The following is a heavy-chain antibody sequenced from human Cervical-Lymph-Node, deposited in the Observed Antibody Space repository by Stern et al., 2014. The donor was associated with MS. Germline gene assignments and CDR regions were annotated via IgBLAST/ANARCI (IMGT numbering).Heavy chain of an antibody. V-gene: IGHV3-30*18. Sequence: QVQLVESGGGVVQPGRSLRLSCAASGFTFSSYGMHWVRQAPGKGLEWVAVISYDGSNKYYADSVKGRFTISRDNSKNTLYLQMNSLRAEDTAVYYCAKAPDYGDYTNYFDYWGQGTLVTVSS. J-gene: IGHJ4*02. CDR1: GFTFSSYG. CDR2: ISYDGSNK. CDR3: AKAPDYGDYTNYFDY. D-gene: IGHD4-17*01.